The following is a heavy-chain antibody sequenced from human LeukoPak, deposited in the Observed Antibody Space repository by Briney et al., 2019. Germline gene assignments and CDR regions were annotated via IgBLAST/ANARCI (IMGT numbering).Heavy chain of an antibody. CDR1: GGSISSHD. J-gene: IGHJ4*02. CDR3: ATIKRGNIYGYFDF. Sequence: SETMSLTCTVPGGSISSHDWGWIRQPPGKGMEWIGYMYDSVRTKDNPSLKSRVTLSADTSKNQFSLRLSSVTAADTAVYYCATIKRGNIYGYFDFWGQGILVTVSS. D-gene: IGHD5-18*01. V-gene: IGHV4-59*11. CDR2: MYDSVRT.